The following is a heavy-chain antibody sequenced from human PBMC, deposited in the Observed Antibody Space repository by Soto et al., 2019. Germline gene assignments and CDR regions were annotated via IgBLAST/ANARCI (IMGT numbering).Heavy chain of an antibody. V-gene: IGHV3-30-3*01. CDR1: GFTFSSYA. D-gene: IGHD3-16*01. CDR3: ARRGRRVLAADGLVDY. Sequence: QVQLVESGGGVVQPGRSLRLSCAASGFTFSSYAMHWVRQAPGKGLEWVAVISYDGSNKYYADSVKGRFTISRDNSKNTLYLQMSSLRAEDTAVAYCARRGRRVLAADGLVDYWGQGSLVTVAA. J-gene: IGHJ4*02. CDR2: ISYDGSNK.